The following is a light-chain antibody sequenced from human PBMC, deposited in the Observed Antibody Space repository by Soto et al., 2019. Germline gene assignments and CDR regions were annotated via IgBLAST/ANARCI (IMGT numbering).Light chain of an antibody. Sequence: DIQMTQSPSTLSASVGDRVTITCRASQSISVWLAWYQQKAGKAPNLLIYKASRLESGVPSRFSGSGSETEFTLTISSLQPDDFATYYCQQYSTYTPRTFGQGTKVDI. CDR3: QQYSTYTPRT. CDR1: QSISVW. V-gene: IGKV1-5*03. J-gene: IGKJ1*01. CDR2: KAS.